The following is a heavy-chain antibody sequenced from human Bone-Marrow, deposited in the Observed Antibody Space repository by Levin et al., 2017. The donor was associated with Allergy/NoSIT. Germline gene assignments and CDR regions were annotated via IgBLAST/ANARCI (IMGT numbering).Heavy chain of an antibody. D-gene: IGHD1-1*01. Sequence: GGSLRLSCAASGFPLSRYWMSWVRQAPGKGLEWLANIKEDGSEGYYVDSVEGRFIISRDNAKNSLYLQMNSLRAEDTAVYYCATNWHRRALDIWGQGTMVAVSS. CDR2: IKEDGSEG. CDR1: GFPLSRYW. CDR3: ATNWHRRALDI. J-gene: IGHJ3*02. V-gene: IGHV3-7*01.